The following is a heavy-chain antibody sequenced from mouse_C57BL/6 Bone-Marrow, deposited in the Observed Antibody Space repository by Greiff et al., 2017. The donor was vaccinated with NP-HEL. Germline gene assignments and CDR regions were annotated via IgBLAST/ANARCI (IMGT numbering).Heavy chain of an antibody. CDR3: ARWLGWGLLDY. D-gene: IGHD2-2*01. V-gene: IGHV1-82*01. CDR1: GYAFSSSW. J-gene: IGHJ2*01. CDR2: IYPGDGDT. Sequence: QVQLQQSGPELVKPGASVKISCKASGYAFSSSWMNWVKQRPGKGLEWIGRIYPGDGDTNYNGKFKGKATLTADKSSSTAYMQLSSLTSEDSAVYCCARWLGWGLLDYWGQGTTLTVSS.